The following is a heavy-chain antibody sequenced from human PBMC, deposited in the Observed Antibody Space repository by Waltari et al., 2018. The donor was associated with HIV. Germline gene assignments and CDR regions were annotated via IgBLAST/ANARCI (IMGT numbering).Heavy chain of an antibody. J-gene: IGHJ4*02. CDR3: ARHGDYGDIWGYLDH. Sequence: EVQLVESGGGLVQPGGSMRLSCAASGFIFSSYAVSWVRQAPGKGVNWISSISASGGAADYADSVKGRFIVSRDNSRNTLHLHMNSLTVDDTALYFCARHGDYGDIWGYLDHWGLGTLVTVSS. CDR1: GFIFSSYA. CDR2: ISASGGAA. D-gene: IGHD4-17*01. V-gene: IGHV3-23*04.